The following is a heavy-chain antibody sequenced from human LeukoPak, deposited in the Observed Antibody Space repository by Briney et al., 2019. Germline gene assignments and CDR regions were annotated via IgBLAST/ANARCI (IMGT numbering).Heavy chain of an antibody. CDR1: GGSFSGYY. CDR2: IYSSGDT. D-gene: IGHD3-9*01. Sequence: SETLSLTCTVSGGSFSGYYWGWIRQPPGKGLECLGYIYSSGDTAYNPSLKSRVTISVDTSKNQFSLKLSSVTAADTAVYYCARRVKYDILTGRGYFDYWGQGTLVTVSS. V-gene: IGHV4-4*09. J-gene: IGHJ4*02. CDR3: ARRVKYDILTGRGYFDY.